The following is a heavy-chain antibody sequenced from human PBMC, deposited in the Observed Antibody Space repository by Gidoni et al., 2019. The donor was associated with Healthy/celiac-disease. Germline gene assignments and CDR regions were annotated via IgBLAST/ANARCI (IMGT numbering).Heavy chain of an antibody. Sequence: QVQLVESGGGVVQPGRSLRLSVAAYGFTFRSDGMHWVRQAPGKGLEWVAVIWYDGSNKYYADSVKGRFTISRDNSKNTLYLQMNSLRAEDTAVYYCARDYGDYFDYWGQGTLVTVSS. J-gene: IGHJ4*02. CDR3: ARDYGDYFDY. CDR2: IWYDGSNK. D-gene: IGHD4-17*01. V-gene: IGHV3-33*01. CDR1: GFTFRSDG.